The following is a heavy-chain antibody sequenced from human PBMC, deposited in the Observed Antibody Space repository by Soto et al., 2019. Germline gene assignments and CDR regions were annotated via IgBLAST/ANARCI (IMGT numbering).Heavy chain of an antibody. D-gene: IGHD2-2*01. Sequence: SETLSLTCTVSGGSISSGGYYWSWIRQHPGKGLEWIGYIYYSGSTYYNPSLKSRVTISVDTSKNQFSLKLSSVTAADTAVYYCVTRGYCIGTGCLADYFAVDVWGQGTTVTVSS. V-gene: IGHV4-31*03. CDR3: VTRGYCIGTGCLADYFAVDV. J-gene: IGHJ6*02. CDR2: IYYSGST. CDR1: GGSISSGGYY.